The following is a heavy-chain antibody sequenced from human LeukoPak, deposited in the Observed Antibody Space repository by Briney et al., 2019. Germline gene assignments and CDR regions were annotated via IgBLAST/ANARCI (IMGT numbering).Heavy chain of an antibody. J-gene: IGHJ4*02. D-gene: IGHD6-13*01. CDR3: ARGAAADKYYFDY. V-gene: IGHV5-51*01. Sequence: GESLKISCKGSGYSFTNYWIAWVRQMPGKGLEWMGIIYPGDSDTRYSPSFQGQVTISADKSISTAYLQWSSLKASDTAMYYCARGAAADKYYFDYWGQGTLVTVSS. CDR1: GYSFTNYW. CDR2: IYPGDSDT.